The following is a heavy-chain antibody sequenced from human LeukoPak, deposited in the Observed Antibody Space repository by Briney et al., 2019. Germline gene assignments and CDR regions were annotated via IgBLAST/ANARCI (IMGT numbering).Heavy chain of an antibody. V-gene: IGHV4-34*01. CDR2: INHSGST. CDR1: GGSFSGYY. Sequence: SETLSLTCAVYGGSFSGYYWSWIRQPPGKGLEWIGEINHSGSTNYNPSLKSRVTISVDASKNQFSLKLSSVTAADTAVYYCARGSGYGDYGDWGQGTLVTVSS. J-gene: IGHJ4*02. D-gene: IGHD4-17*01. CDR3: ARGSGYGDYGD.